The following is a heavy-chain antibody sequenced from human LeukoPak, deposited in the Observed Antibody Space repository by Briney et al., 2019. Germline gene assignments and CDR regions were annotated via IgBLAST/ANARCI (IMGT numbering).Heavy chain of an antibody. CDR1: DGSISPYY. Sequence: SETLSLTCTVSDGSISPYYWSWIRQSPGKGLEWIAYIFYNGNTKYNPSLWSRVTISIDTSRNQVFLNLNSVTAADTAVYYCARGGYYYLDVWGKGTTVTVSS. CDR2: IFYNGNT. J-gene: IGHJ6*03. CDR3: ARGGYYYLDV. V-gene: IGHV4-59*01.